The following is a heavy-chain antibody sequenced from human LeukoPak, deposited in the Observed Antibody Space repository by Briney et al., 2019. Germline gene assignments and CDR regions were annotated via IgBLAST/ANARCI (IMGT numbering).Heavy chain of an antibody. CDR1: GFTFDDYT. CDR2: ISWDGEKI. Sequence: SGGSLRLSCAASGFTFDDYTMHWVRQAPGKGLEWVSLISWDGEKINYADSVKGRFTISRDYAKKSLSLEMNSLRAEDTAVYYCARDRPDYGGNLDIDYWGQGTLVTVSS. CDR3: ARDRPDYGGNLDIDY. J-gene: IGHJ4*02. D-gene: IGHD4-23*01. V-gene: IGHV3-43*01.